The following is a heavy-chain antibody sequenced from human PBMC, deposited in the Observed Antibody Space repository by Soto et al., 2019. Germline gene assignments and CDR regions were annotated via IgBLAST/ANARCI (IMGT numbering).Heavy chain of an antibody. CDR1: GFTLRTSC. Sequence: QVQLVESGGGVGQPGGSLRLSCVASGFTLRTSCMHWVRQAPSKGLEWVAVISHDGSNQFYAESVKGRFTISRDNSKNMLYLQMNSLRADDSAAYFCAKDSSAAFDYWGQGTVVTVSS. D-gene: IGHD6-25*01. CDR3: AKDSSAAFDY. J-gene: IGHJ4*02. CDR2: ISHDGSNQ. V-gene: IGHV3-30*18.